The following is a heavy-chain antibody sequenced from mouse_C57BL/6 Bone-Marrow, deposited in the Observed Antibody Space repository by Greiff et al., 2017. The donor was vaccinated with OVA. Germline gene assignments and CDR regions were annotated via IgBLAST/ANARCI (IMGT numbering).Heavy chain of an antibody. CDR1: GYTFTDYY. D-gene: IGHD2-4*01. J-gene: IGHJ2*01. Sequence: EVQLQQSGPELVKPGASVKISCKASGYTFTDYYMNWVKQSHGKSLEWIGDINPNNGGTSYNQKFKGKATLTVDKSSSTAYMELRSLTSEDSAVYYCARGRVYYDYEDYWGQGTTLTVSS. CDR3: ARGRVYYDYEDY. V-gene: IGHV1-26*01. CDR2: INPNNGGT.